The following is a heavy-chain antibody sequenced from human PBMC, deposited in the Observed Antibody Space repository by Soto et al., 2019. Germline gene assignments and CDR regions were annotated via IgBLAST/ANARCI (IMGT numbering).Heavy chain of an antibody. CDR1: GCSFTNHW. J-gene: IGHJ5*02. V-gene: IGHV5-51*01. Sequence: PGESLKLSWKGSGCSFTNHWIGWMRQMPGKGLEWMGIIYPGDSDTRYSPSFQGQVTISADESISTAYLQWSSLKASDTAMYYYARHKECSSTSCYPYNWFDPWGQGTLVTVSS. CDR3: ARHKECSSTSCYPYNWFDP. CDR2: IYPGDSDT. D-gene: IGHD2-2*01.